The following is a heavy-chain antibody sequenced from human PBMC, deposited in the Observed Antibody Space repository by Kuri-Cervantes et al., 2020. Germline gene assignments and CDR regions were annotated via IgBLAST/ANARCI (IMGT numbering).Heavy chain of an antibody. V-gene: IGHV3-15*01. D-gene: IGHD1-1*01. Sequence: GESLKISCAASGFIFNNYLMTWVRQAPGKGLEWVGRIKSKTDGGTTDYAAPVKGRFTISRDNAKNSLYLQTNSLRAEDTAVYYCARGRAGAIFDYWGLGTLVTVSS. CDR1: GFIFNNYL. J-gene: IGHJ4*02. CDR3: ARGRAGAIFDY. CDR2: IKSKTDGGTT.